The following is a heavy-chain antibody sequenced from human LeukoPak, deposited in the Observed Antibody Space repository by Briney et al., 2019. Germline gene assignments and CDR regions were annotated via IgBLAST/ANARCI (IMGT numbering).Heavy chain of an antibody. V-gene: IGHV5-51*01. D-gene: IGHD3-10*01. CDR3: ARRSSGSYPD. CDR1: GYTFTSYW. J-gene: IGHJ4*02. Sequence: GEPLKISCKGSGYTFTSYWIDWVRQMPGKGLEWMGIIYPADSDTRYSPSFQGQVTISADKSISTAYLQWSSLKASDTAMYYCARRSSGSYPDWGQGTLVIVSS. CDR2: IYPADSDT.